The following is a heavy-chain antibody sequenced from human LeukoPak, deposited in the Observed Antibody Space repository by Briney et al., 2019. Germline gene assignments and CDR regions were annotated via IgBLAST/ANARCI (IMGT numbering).Heavy chain of an antibody. CDR2: IYSGGST. CDR3: ARAEDY. Sequence: PGGSLRLSCTASGFTFGDYAMRWVRQAPGKGLEWVSVIYSGGSTYYADSVKGRFTISRDNSKNTLYLQMNSLRAEDTAVYYCARAEDYWGQGTLVTVSS. J-gene: IGHJ4*02. V-gene: IGHV3-53*01. CDR1: GFTFGDYA.